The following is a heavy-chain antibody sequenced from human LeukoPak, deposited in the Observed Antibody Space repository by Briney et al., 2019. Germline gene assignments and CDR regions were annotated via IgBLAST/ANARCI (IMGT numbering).Heavy chain of an antibody. Sequence: SGTLSLTCAVSGGSISSSHWWSWVRQPPGKGLEWIGEIYHSGSTNYNPSLKSRVTISVDKSKNHFSLKLSSVTAADTAVYYCARAPVTTPYSFDYWGQGTLVTVSS. CDR2: IYHSGST. J-gene: IGHJ4*02. CDR3: ARAPVTTPYSFDY. CDR1: GGSISSSHW. V-gene: IGHV4-4*02. D-gene: IGHD4-17*01.